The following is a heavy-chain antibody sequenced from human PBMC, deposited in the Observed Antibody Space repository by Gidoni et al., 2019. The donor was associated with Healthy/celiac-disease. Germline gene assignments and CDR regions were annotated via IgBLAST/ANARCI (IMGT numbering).Heavy chain of an antibody. CDR2: ISSSSSTI. D-gene: IGHD6-19*01. CDR3: ARGQVIAVALPDYYYGMDV. V-gene: IGHV3-48*02. J-gene: IGHJ6*02. CDR1: GFTFGSDS. Sequence: EVQLVESGGGLVQPGGSLRLSCAASGFTFGSDSINWVRQAPGKGLEWFSYISSSSSTIYYAYSVKGRFTISRYNAKNSLYLQMNSLRDEDTAVYYCARGQVIAVALPDYYYGMDVWGQGTTVTVSS.